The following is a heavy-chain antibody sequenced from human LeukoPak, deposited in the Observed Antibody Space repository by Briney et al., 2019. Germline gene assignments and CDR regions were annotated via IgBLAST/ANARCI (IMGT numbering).Heavy chain of an antibody. Sequence: GGSLRLSSAASGFTFSSHWMSWVRQAPGKGLEWVANIKQDGSEKYYVDSVKGRFTISRDNAKNSLYLQMNSLRAEDTAVYYCARLTGGYYYYGMDVWGQGTTVTVSS. CDR3: ARLTGGYYYYGMDV. V-gene: IGHV3-7*01. CDR2: IKQDGSEK. D-gene: IGHD1-14*01. CDR1: GFTFSSHW. J-gene: IGHJ6*02.